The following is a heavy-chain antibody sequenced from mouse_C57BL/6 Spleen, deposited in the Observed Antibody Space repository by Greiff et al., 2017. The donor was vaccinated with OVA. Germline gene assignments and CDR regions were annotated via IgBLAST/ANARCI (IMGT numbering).Heavy chain of an antibody. J-gene: IGHJ2*01. D-gene: IGHD1-1*01. CDR1: GYSITSGYY. Sequence: EVKLVESGPGLVKPSQSLSLTCSVTGYSITSGYYWNWIRQFPGNKLEWMGYISYDGSNNYNPSLKNRISITRDTSKNQFCLKLNSVTTEDTATYYCARDDYYGTSTRDYWGQGTTLTVSS. CDR3: ARDDYYGTSTRDY. V-gene: IGHV3-6*01. CDR2: ISYDGSN.